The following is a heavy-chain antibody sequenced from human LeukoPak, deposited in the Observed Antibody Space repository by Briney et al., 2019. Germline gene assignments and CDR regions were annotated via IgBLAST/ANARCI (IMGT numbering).Heavy chain of an antibody. CDR3: ARVAYGSGSYFPDY. V-gene: IGHV3-64*01. D-gene: IGHD3-10*01. Sequence: PGGSLRLSCAASGFTFSSYAMHWVRQAPGEGLEYVSAISSNGGSTYYANSVKGRFTISRDNSKNTLYLQMGSLRAEDMAVYYCARVAYGSGSYFPDYWGQGTLVSVSS. J-gene: IGHJ4*02. CDR1: GFTFSSYA. CDR2: ISSNGGST.